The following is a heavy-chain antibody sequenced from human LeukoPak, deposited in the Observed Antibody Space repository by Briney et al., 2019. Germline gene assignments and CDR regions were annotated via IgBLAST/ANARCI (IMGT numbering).Heavy chain of an antibody. V-gene: IGHV1-18*01. Sequence: ASVKVSCAASGYTFTSYGISWVRQAPGQGLEWMGWISAYNGNTNYAQKLQGRVTMTTDTSTSTAYMELRSLRSDDTAVYYCARRAAIRVTGTSDSFDIWGQGTMVTVSS. J-gene: IGHJ3*02. CDR1: GYTFTSYG. CDR3: ARRAAIRVTGTSDSFDI. CDR2: ISAYNGNT. D-gene: IGHD1-7*01.